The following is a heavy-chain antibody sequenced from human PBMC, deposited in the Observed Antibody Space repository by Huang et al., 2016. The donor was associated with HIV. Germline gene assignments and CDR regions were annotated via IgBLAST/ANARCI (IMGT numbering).Heavy chain of an antibody. V-gene: IGHV4-39*01. CDR3: VRHVMTVGATYLT. J-gene: IGHJ5*02. D-gene: IGHD1-26*01. CDR2: IHYSATT. Sequence: QLQLQESGPGLVKPSETLSLTCSVSGQSISSHTVYWGWIRQPPGKGLAWIASIHYSATTNYTPALMNGVTISVDTSKCQFSLKVRSVTAADTAVYYCVRHVMTVGATYLTWGQGTLVTVSS. CDR1: GQSISSHTVY.